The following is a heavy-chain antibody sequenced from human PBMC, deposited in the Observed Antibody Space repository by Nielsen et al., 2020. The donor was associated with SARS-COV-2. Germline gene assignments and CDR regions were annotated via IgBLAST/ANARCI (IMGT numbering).Heavy chain of an antibody. Sequence: GESLKISCAASGFTVSSNYMSWVRQAPGKGLEWVSVIYSGGSTYYADSVKGRFTISRDNSKNTLYLQMNSLRAEDTAVYYCAREQQLVPYFDYWGQGTLVTVSS. CDR2: IYSGGST. CDR1: GFTVSSNY. D-gene: IGHD6-13*01. CDR3: AREQQLVPYFDY. J-gene: IGHJ4*02. V-gene: IGHV3-66*01.